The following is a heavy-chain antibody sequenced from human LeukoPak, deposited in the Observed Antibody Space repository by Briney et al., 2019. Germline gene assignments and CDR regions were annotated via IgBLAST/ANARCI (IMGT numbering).Heavy chain of an antibody. CDR1: GYTFTGYY. V-gene: IGHV1-2*02. D-gene: IGHD3-10*01. J-gene: IGHJ5*02. CDR2: INPKSGGT. Sequence: ASVKVSCKAFGYTFTGYYMHWVRQAPGQGLEWMGWINPKSGGTNYAQKFQGRVTMTRDTSISTAYMELSRLRSDDTAVYYCASTYYGSGSYFKRGTPYNWFDPWGQGTLVTVSS. CDR3: ASTYYGSGSYFKRGTPYNWFDP.